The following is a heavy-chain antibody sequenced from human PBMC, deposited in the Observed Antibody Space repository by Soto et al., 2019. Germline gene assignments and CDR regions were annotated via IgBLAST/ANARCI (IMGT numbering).Heavy chain of an antibody. J-gene: IGHJ6*03. V-gene: IGHV3-21*01. CDR3: AREGVSVQGRRFKPGGGYYMDV. CDR1: GFTFSSYS. Sequence: GGSLILSCAASGFTFSSYSMNWVRQAPGKGLEWVSSISSSSSYIYYADSVKGRFTISRDNAKNSLYLQMNSLRAEDTAVYYWAREGVSVQGRRFKPGGGYYMDVWGKGTTVTVSS. D-gene: IGHD1-1*01. CDR2: ISSSSSYI.